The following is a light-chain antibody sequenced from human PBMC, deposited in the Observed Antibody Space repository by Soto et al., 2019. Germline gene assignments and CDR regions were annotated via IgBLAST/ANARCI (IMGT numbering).Light chain of an antibody. CDR2: DAS. CDR3: QQRSNWPPWT. V-gene: IGKV3-11*01. Sequence: EIVLTQSPATLSLSPGERATLSCRASQSVSSYLAWYQQKPGQAPRLLIYDASNRATGIPARFSGSGSGTDFTLTISSLEAEDFADYYCQQRSNWPPWTFGQGTKVEIK. J-gene: IGKJ1*01. CDR1: QSVSSY.